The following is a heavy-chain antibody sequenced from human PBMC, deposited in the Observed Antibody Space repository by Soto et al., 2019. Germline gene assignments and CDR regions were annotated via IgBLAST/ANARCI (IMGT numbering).Heavy chain of an antibody. CDR2: IYYSGST. CDR3: ATATTVTTRYYYYMDV. V-gene: IGHV4-31*03. Sequence: SETLSLTCTVSGGSISSGGYYWSWIRQHPGKGLEWIGYIYYSGSTYYNPSLKSRVTISVDTSKNQFSLKLSSVTAADTAVYYCATATTVTTRYYYYMDVWGKGTTVTVSS. J-gene: IGHJ6*03. D-gene: IGHD4-17*01. CDR1: GGSISSGGYY.